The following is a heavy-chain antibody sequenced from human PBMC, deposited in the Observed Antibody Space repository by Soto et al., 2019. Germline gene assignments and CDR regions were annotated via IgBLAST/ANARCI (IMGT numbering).Heavy chain of an antibody. V-gene: IGHV3-30-3*01. J-gene: IGHJ4*02. CDR3: ARGDERWSDCYLGY. CDR1: GFTFSSHT. Sequence: QVHLVESGGGVVQPGVSLRLSCVASGFTFSSHTMHWLRQPPGKGLEWVTFIYPDGNGKHYAESVKDGFTTSRDNSKNTMYLQLNSLRVEDTAVYYCARGDERWSDCYLGYWGQGVLVTVSS. CDR2: IYPDGNGK. D-gene: IGHD3-3*01.